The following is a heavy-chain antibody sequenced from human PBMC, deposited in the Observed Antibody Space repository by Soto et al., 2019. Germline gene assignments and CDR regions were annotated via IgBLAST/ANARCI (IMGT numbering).Heavy chain of an antibody. CDR3: ARQKYSSPYYYYGMDV. V-gene: IGHV1-69*13. CDR2: IIPIFGTA. D-gene: IGHD6-6*01. Sequence: GASVKVSCKASGGTFSSYAISWVRQAPGQGLEWMGGIIPIFGTANYAQKFQGRVTITADESTSTAYMELSSLRSEDTAVYYCARQKYSSPYYYYGMDVWGQGTTVTVSS. J-gene: IGHJ6*02. CDR1: GGTFSSYA.